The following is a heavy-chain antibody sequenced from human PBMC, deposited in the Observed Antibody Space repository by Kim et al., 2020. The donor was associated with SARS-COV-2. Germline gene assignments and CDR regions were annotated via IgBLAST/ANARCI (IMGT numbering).Heavy chain of an antibody. CDR3: ARGAQAGIGRTFDN. V-gene: IGHV4-59*01. D-gene: IGHD1-1*01. J-gene: IGHJ4*02. CDR1: GGSISSYY. Sequence: SETLSLTCTVSGGSISSYYWNWIRQPPGKGLEWIGCIYYSGSTRYNPSLKSRVTISVDTSKNQFSLNLSSVTSADTAVYYCARGAQAGIGRTFDNWGQGTLVTVSS. CDR2: IYYSGST.